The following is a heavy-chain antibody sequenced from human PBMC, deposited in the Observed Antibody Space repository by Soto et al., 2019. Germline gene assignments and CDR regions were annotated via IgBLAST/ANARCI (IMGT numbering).Heavy chain of an antibody. V-gene: IGHV4-34*01. CDR3: TRVTSDL. J-gene: IGHJ2*01. Sequence: PGKGLEWIGEINHSGNTNYNPSLRSRVTISIDTSKNQLSLNLRSVSAAVTSVYQCTRVTSDL. CDR2: INHSGNT.